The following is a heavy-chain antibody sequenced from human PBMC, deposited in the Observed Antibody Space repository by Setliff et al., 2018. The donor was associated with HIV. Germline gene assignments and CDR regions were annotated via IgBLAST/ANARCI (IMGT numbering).Heavy chain of an antibody. CDR2: IYYSGST. D-gene: IGHD3-3*01. V-gene: IGHV4-39*01. J-gene: IGHJ4*02. CDR3: ARHGYYDFWSGQPNPVYYFDY. CDR1: GGSISSTNYF. Sequence: KPSETLSLTCTVSGGSISSTNYFWGWIRQPPGKGLEWIGTIYYSGSTYQNPSLKRRVTISVDTSKNQFSLKLSSVSAADTAVYYCARHGYYDFWSGQPNPVYYFDYWGQGTLVTVSS.